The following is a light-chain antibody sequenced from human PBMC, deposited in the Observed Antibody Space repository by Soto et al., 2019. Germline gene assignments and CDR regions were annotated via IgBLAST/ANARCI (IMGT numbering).Light chain of an antibody. J-gene: IGLJ1*01. V-gene: IGLV2-14*01. CDR2: EVN. Sequence: LTQPASVSGSPGQSVTISCTGASSDVGGYDYVSWYQQHPGKAPKLILYEVNNRPSGVSNHFSGSKSGNTASLIISGLQADDEADYYCSSYSTTSTLVFGSGTKVTVL. CDR1: SSDVGGYDY. CDR3: SSYSTTSTLV.